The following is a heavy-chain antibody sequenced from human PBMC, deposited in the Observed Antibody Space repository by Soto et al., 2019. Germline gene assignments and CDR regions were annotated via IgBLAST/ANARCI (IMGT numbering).Heavy chain of an antibody. CDR3: ARGHLYYYDSSGCCFDY. CDR1: GGSISSSNW. Sequence: QVQLQESGPGLVKPSGTLSLTCAVSGGSISSSNWWSWVRQPPGKGLEWIGEIYHSGSTNYNPSLKSRVTISVDKSKNQFSLKLSSVTAADTAVYYCARGHLYYYDSSGCCFDYWGQGTLVTVSS. D-gene: IGHD3-22*01. V-gene: IGHV4-4*02. CDR2: IYHSGST. J-gene: IGHJ4*02.